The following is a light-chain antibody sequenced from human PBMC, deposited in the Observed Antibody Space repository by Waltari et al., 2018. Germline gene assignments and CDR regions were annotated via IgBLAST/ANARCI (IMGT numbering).Light chain of an antibody. CDR1: QSVSSSY. CDR3: QQYGSSPGIT. V-gene: IGKV3-20*01. J-gene: IGKJ3*01. Sequence: EIVLTQSPGTLSLSPGERATLSCRASQSVSSSYLAWYQQKPGQAPRLRIYGASSRATGIPDRFSGSGSGTDFTLTISRLEPEDFAVYYCQQYGSSPGITFGPGTKVDIK. CDR2: GAS.